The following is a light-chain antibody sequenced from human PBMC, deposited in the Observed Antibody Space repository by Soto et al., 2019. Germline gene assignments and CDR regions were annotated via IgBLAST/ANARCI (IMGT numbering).Light chain of an antibody. CDR1: QSVSSSY. Sequence: FVLTQAPGNVSLSPGEKTTLSCRARQSVSSSYLAWYQQKPGQAPRLLIYGASSRAAGIPDRFSGSGSGTDFTLTISRLEPEYFAVYYCEQYGSSPPKWTFGQGSKVDIK. CDR3: EQYGSSPPKWT. V-gene: IGKV3-20*01. CDR2: GAS. J-gene: IGKJ1*01.